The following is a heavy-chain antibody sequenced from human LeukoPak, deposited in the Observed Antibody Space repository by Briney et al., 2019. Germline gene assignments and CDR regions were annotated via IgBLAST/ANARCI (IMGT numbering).Heavy chain of an antibody. CDR2: ISGSGGST. D-gene: IGHD2-15*01. J-gene: IGHJ4*02. CDR3: ANQYCSGGSCGPLDY. V-gene: IGHV3-23*01. CDR1: GFTFSSYA. Sequence: GGSLRLSCAASGFTFSSYAMSWVHQAPGKGLEWVSAISGSGGSTYYADSVKGRFTISRDNSKNTLYLQMNSLRAEDTAVYYCANQYCSGGSCGPLDYWGQGTLVTVSS.